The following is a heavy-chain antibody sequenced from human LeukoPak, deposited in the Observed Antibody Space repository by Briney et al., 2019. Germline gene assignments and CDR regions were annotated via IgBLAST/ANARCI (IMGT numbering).Heavy chain of an antibody. D-gene: IGHD6-19*01. CDR2: INSDGSRT. V-gene: IGHV3-74*01. Sequence: GRSLRLSCAASGFTFSTYGMHWVRQAPGKGLVWVAYINSDGSRTSYADSVKGRFTISRDNAKNTVHLLMNSLRVEDTAVYYCARPGPYSSGWYQDFDYWGQGTLVTVSS. CDR1: GFTFSTYG. J-gene: IGHJ4*02. CDR3: ARPGPYSSGWYQDFDY.